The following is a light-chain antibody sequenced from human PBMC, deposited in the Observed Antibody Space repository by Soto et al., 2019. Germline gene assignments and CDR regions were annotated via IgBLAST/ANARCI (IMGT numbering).Light chain of an antibody. CDR1: SGDGGGYYY. CDR2: EVS. CDR3: CSSAGTYTFV. V-gene: IGLV2-14*01. J-gene: IGLJ1*01. Sequence: QSVLTQPASVSGSPGQSITISCTGTSGDGGGYYYVFWYQQLPGKAPKLMISEVSNRPSGVSNRFSGSKSCNTASLTISGLQAEDEADYSCCSSAGTYTFVFGTGTKVTVL.